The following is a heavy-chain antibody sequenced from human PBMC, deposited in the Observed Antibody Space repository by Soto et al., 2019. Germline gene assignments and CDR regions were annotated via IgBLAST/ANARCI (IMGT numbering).Heavy chain of an antibody. V-gene: IGHV4-34*01. J-gene: IGHJ4*02. Sequence: QVQLQQWGAGLLKPSETLSLTCAVYGGSFSGYYWSWIRQPPGKGLEWIGEINHSGSTNYNPSLKRRVTISVDTSKNQFSLKLSSVTAAETAVYYCAGLGDSGLDYWGQGTLVTVSS. CDR2: INHSGST. CDR3: AGLGDSGLDY. CDR1: GGSFSGYY. D-gene: IGHD5-12*01.